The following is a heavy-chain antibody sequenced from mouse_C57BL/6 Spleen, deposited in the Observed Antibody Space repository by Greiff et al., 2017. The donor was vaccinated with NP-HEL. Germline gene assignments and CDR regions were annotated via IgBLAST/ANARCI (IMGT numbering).Heavy chain of an antibody. J-gene: IGHJ1*03. V-gene: IGHV5-4*01. CDR2: ISDGGSYT. D-gene: IGHD1-1*01. Sequence: EVKVVESGGGLVKPGGSLKLSCAASGFTFSSYAMSWVRQTPEKRLEWVATISDGGSYTYYPDNVKGRFTISRDNAKNNLYLQMSHLKSEDTAMYYCAREITTRAWYFDVWGTGTTVTVSS. CDR3: AREITTRAWYFDV. CDR1: GFTFSSYA.